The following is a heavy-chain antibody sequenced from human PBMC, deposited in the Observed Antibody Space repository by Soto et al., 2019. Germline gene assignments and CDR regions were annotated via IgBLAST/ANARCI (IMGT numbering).Heavy chain of an antibody. J-gene: IGHJ6*03. CDR3: ARHSGVAKTRYYYMDV. CDR2: IYYGGST. Sequence: TSETLSLTCTCSGGYISSSSYYCGWIRQRAGKGLEWIGRIYYGGSTYYNPSLKSRVTISVDTSKNQCSLMLSSVTAADTAVYYCARHSGVAKTRYYYMDVWGKGTTVTVSS. V-gene: IGHV4-39*01. CDR1: GGYISSSSYY. D-gene: IGHD3-10*01.